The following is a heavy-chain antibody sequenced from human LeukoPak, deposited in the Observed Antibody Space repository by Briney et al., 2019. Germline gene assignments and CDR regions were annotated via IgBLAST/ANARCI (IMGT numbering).Heavy chain of an antibody. Sequence: SVKVSCKASGGTFSSYAISWVRQAPGQGLEWMGRIIPIFGTANYAQKFQGRVAITTDESTSTAYMELSSLRSEDTAVYYCASGYSSSFDSDYWGQGTLVTVSS. V-gene: IGHV1-69*05. J-gene: IGHJ4*02. CDR1: GGTFSSYA. D-gene: IGHD6-6*01. CDR3: ASGYSSSFDSDY. CDR2: IIPIFGTA.